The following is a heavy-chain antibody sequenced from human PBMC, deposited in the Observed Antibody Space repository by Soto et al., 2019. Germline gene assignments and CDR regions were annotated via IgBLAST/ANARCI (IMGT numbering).Heavy chain of an antibody. D-gene: IGHD4-4*01. V-gene: IGHV5-10-1*01. CDR3: ARSDDSKGYYGMDV. CDR2: IDPSDSYT. Sequence: PGESLKISCKGSGYSFTSYWISWVRQMPGKGLEWMGRIDPSDSYTNYSPSFQGHVTISADKSISTAYLQWSSLEASDTAMYYCARSDDSKGYYGMDVWGQGNTVTVSS. J-gene: IGHJ6*02. CDR1: GYSFTSYW.